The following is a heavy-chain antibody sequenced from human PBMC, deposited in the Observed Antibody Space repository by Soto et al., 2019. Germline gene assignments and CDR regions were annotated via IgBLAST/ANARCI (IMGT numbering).Heavy chain of an antibody. J-gene: IGHJ6*02. D-gene: IGHD5-12*01. CDR2: IYDSGST. Sequence: QLQLQESGPGLVKPSETLSLTCTVSGGSISSSSYYWGWIRQPPGKGLEWIGSIYDSGSTYYNPSLXGXVXTXXDTSKNQFSLKLSSVTAADTAVYYCARHGGSVATIHYGMDVWGQGTTVTVSS. CDR3: ARHGGSVATIHYGMDV. CDR1: GGSISSSSYY. V-gene: IGHV4-39*01.